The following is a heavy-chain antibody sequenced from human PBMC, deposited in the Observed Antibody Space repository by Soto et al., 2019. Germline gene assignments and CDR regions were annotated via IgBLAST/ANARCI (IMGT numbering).Heavy chain of an antibody. V-gene: IGHV4-39*01. CDR3: ARRPLGYCSGGTCYRPYYFDY. D-gene: IGHD2-15*01. CDR2: IYYSETT. J-gene: IGHJ4*02. CDR1: GGSINNSPYY. Sequence: SETLSLTCAVSGGSINNSPYYWGWIRQPPVKGLEWIGDIYYSETTYYNSSLKTRVTITVDTSKNQFSLKLNSVTAADTAVYYCARRPLGYCSGGTCYRPYYFDYWGQGILV.